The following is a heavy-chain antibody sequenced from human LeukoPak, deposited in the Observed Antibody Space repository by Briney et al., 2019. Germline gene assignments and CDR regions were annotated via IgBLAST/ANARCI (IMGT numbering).Heavy chain of an antibody. CDR3: ARDTATVVTRERGYFDL. J-gene: IGHJ2*01. CDR2: IYHSGST. V-gene: IGHV4-4*02. D-gene: IGHD4-23*01. Sequence: SGTLSLTCAVSGGSISSSNWWSWVRQPPGKGLEWIGEIYHSGSTNYNPSLKSRVTISVDKSKNQFSLKLSSVTAADTAVYYCARDTATVVTRERGYFDLWGRGTLVTVSS. CDR1: GGSISSSNW.